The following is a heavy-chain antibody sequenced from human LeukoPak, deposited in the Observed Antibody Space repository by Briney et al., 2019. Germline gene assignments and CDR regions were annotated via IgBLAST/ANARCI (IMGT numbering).Heavy chain of an antibody. D-gene: IGHD2-2*02. CDR1: GGSFSGYY. Sequence: PSETLSLTCAVYGGSFSGYYWNWIRQPPGKGLEWIGEINHSGSTNYNPSLKSRVTISVDMSKNQFSLKLSSVTAADTAVYYCARGPSCSSTSCYTSAAYYYYGMDVWGQGTTVAVSS. CDR3: ARGPSCSSTSCYTSAAYYYYGMDV. J-gene: IGHJ6*02. CDR2: INHSGST. V-gene: IGHV4-34*01.